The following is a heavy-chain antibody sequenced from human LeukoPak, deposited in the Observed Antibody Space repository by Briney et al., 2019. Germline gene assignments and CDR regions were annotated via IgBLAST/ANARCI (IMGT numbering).Heavy chain of an antibody. V-gene: IGHV1-3*01. J-gene: IGHJ5*02. CDR2: INGDSGNT. D-gene: IGHD3-9*01. CDR1: EYTFTTYA. Sequence: ASVKVSCKASEYTFTTYAMHWVRQAPGQRLEWMGWINGDSGNTKYSQKFQGRVTITRDTSAYTAYMEPKSLSSADTAVYFCARAPYDILTGYSLNWFDPWGQGTLVTVSS. CDR3: ARAPYDILTGYSLNWFDP.